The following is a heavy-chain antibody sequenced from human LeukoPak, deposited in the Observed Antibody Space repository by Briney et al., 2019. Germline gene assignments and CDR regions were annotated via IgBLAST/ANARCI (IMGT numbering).Heavy chain of an antibody. Sequence: GGSLRLSCAASGFTFSSYWMSWVRRAPGKGLEWVANIKQDGSEKYYVDSVKGRFTISRDNAKNSLYLQMNSLRAEDTAVYYCARVSVVVVAASDYFGYWGQGTLVTVSS. CDR1: GFTFSSYW. D-gene: IGHD2-15*01. CDR2: IKQDGSEK. J-gene: IGHJ4*02. V-gene: IGHV3-7*01. CDR3: ARVSVVVVAASDYFGY.